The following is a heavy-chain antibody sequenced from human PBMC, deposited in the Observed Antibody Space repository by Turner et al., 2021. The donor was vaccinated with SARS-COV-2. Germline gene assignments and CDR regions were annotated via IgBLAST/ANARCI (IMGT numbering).Heavy chain of an antibody. CDR2: IYYSGST. Sequence: GQLQESGPGLVKPSESLSLTCSVSGGSISSGGYYWSWIRQHPGKGLEWIGYIYYSGSTYYNPSLKSRVTISVDTSKEQLSLKMNSVTAADTAVYYCARSGGFGSGLGFWGQGTLVTVSS. CDR3: ARSGGFGSGLGF. D-gene: IGHD3-16*01. V-gene: IGHV4-31*03. CDR1: GGSISSGGYY. J-gene: IGHJ4*02.